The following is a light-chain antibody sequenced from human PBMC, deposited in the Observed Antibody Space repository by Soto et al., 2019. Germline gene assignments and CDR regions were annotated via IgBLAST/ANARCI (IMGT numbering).Light chain of an antibody. V-gene: IGLV1-44*01. CDR2: SNS. Sequence: QSVLTQPPSASGTPGQRVTISCSGSSSNIGSNTVNWYQQLPGTAPKLLIYSNSHRPSAFPDRFSGSKSGTSASLAISGLQSEDEADYYCAAWDDSLNGWVFGGGTKLTVL. CDR3: AAWDDSLNGWV. J-gene: IGLJ3*02. CDR1: SSNIGSNT.